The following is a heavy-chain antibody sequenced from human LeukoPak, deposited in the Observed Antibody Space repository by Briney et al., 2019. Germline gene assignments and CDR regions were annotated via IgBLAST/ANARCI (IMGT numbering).Heavy chain of an antibody. CDR3: ARDGSSGSYYYYGMDV. CDR1: GFTFSSYG. J-gene: IGHJ6*02. CDR2: IWYDGSNK. V-gene: IGHV3-33*01. Sequence: GGSLRLSCAASGFTFSSYGMHWVRQAPGKGLEWVAVIWYDGSNKYYADSVKGRFTISRDNSKNTLYLQMNSLRAEDTAVYYCARDGSSGSYYYYGMDVWGQGTTVTASS. D-gene: IGHD6-19*01.